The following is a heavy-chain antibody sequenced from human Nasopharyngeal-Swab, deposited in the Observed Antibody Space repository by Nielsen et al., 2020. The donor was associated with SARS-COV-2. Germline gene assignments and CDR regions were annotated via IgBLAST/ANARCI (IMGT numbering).Heavy chain of an antibody. D-gene: IGHD3-16*01. CDR2: IWYDGSNK. Sequence: PGKGLEWVGLIWYDGSNKYYADSVKGRFTISRDSSKNTLYLQMNSLRAEDTAVYYCARDLGENSSIDYWGQGTLVTVFS. CDR3: ARDLGENSSIDY. J-gene: IGHJ4*02. V-gene: IGHV3-33*01.